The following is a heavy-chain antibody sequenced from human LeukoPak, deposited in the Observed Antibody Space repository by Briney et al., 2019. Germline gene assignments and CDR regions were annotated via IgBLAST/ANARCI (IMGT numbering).Heavy chain of an antibody. J-gene: IGHJ5*02. D-gene: IGHD3-10*01. CDR3: AREQYRTMVRGVICWFDP. V-gene: IGHV4-4*07. Sequence: SETLSLTCTVSGGSISSYYWSWIRQPAGKGLEWIGRIYTSGSTNYNPSLKSRVTMSVDTSKNQFSLKLSSVTAADTAVYYYAREQYRTMVRGVICWFDPWGQGTLVTVSS. CDR1: GGSISSYY. CDR2: IYTSGST.